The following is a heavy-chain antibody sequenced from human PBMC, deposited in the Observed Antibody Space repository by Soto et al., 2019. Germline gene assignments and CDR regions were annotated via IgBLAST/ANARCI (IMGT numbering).Heavy chain of an antibody. CDR1: GYTFTSYD. V-gene: IGHV1-8*01. J-gene: IGHJ6*03. D-gene: IGHD3-3*01. CDR2: MNPNSGNT. Sequence: GASVKVSCKASGYTFTSYDINWVRQATGQGLEWMGWMNPNSGNTGYAQKFQGRVTMTRNTSISTAYMELSSLRSEDTAVYYCARGTVLRFLEWLSPQTRYYYYYMDVWGKGTTVTVSS. CDR3: ARGTVLRFLEWLSPQTRYYYYYMDV.